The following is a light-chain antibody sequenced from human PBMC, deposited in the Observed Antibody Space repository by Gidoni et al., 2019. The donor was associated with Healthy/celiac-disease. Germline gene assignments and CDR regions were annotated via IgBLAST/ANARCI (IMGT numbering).Light chain of an antibody. V-gene: IGKV1-5*03. CDR2: KAS. Sequence: DIQMTQSPSTLSASVGDRVTITCRASQSISSWLAWYQQKPGKAPKRLIYKASSLDSGVPSRFSGSGSGTEFTLTISSLQPDDFATYYCQQYNSYWTFGQXTKVEIK. J-gene: IGKJ1*01. CDR3: QQYNSYWT. CDR1: QSISSW.